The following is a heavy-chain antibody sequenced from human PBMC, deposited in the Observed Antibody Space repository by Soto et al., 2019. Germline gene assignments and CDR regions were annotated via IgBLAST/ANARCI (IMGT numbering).Heavy chain of an antibody. CDR3: ARLMRPDHRFKNYFDY. J-gene: IGHJ4*02. V-gene: IGHV5-51*01. CDR2: IYPGDSDT. CDR1: GYSFTSYW. Sequence: PGESLKISCKGSGYSFTSYWIGWVRQMPGKGLEWMGIIYPGDSDTRYSPSFQGQVTISADKSISTAYLQWSSLKASDTAMYYCARLMRPDHRFKNYFDYWGQGTLVTVSS.